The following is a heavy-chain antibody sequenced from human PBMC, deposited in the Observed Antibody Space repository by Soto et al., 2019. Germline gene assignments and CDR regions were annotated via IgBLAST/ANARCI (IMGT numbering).Heavy chain of an antibody. D-gene: IGHD6-6*01. J-gene: IGHJ6*02. CDR1: GGTFSSYA. CDR3: ARLGPLSGSSLYYYYGMDV. Sequence: QVQLVQSGAEVKKPGSSVKVSCKASGGTFSSYAISWVRQAPGQGLEWMGGIIPIFGTANYAQKFQGRVTITADESTSTAYMELSSLRSEDTAVYYCARLGPLSGSSLYYYYGMDVWGQGTTVTVSS. CDR2: IIPIFGTA. V-gene: IGHV1-69*01.